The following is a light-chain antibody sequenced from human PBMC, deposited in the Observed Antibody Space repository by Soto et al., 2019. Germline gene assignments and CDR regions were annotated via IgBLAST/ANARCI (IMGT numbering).Light chain of an antibody. J-gene: IGKJ2*01. CDR2: DAS. V-gene: IGKV1-33*01. Sequence: DIQMTQSPSSLSASVGDRVTITCQASQDISNYLNWYQQKPGKAPKLLIYDASNLETGVPSRFSGSGSGTDFPFTISSLQPEDIATYYCQQYDKLPVTFGQGTKLEIK. CDR1: QDISNY. CDR3: QQYDKLPVT.